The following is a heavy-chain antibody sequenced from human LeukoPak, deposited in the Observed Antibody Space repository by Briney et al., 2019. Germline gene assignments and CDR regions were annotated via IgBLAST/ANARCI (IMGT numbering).Heavy chain of an antibody. Sequence: PGGSLRLSCAASGFTFDEYAMHWVRQAPGKGLEWVSGISWNRGSLGYGDSVKGRFTISRDNAKNLLYLQMNSLRAEDTAMYYCARDWVAGVPFDAFDIWGQGTMVSVSS. CDR1: GFTFDEYA. CDR2: ISWNRGSL. J-gene: IGHJ3*02. CDR3: ARDWVAGVPFDAFDI. V-gene: IGHV3-9*01. D-gene: IGHD3-10*01.